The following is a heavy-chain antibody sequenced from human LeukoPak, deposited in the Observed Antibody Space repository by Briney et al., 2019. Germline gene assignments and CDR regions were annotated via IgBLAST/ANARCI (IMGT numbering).Heavy chain of an antibody. CDR1: GYTFTSYA. CDR3: ARDRNGSGSPNWFDP. Sequence: ASVKVSCKASGYTFTSYAMHWVRQAPGQRLEWMGWINAGNGNTKYSQKFQGRVTITRDTSASTAYMELSSPRSEDTAVYYCARDRNGSGSPNWFDPWGQGTLVTVSS. J-gene: IGHJ5*02. V-gene: IGHV1-3*01. D-gene: IGHD3-10*01. CDR2: INAGNGNT.